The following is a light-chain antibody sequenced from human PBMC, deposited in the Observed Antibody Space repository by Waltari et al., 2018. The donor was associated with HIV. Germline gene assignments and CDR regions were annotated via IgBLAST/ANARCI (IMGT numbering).Light chain of an antibody. V-gene: IGLV2-11*01. J-gene: IGLJ2*01. CDR2: EVD. CDR3: CSYAGSYSFVF. Sequence: QPALTQPRPVSGSPGQSVTISCSGTNNDVGGYNYVSWYQQLTGKAPKLISYEVDKRPSGAPDRFSSSKAGNTTSLTISELQADDEADYHCCSYAGSYSFVFFGGGTKLTVL. CDR1: NNDVGGYNY.